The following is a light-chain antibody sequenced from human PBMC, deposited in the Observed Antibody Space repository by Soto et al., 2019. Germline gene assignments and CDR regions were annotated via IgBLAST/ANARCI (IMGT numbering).Light chain of an antibody. V-gene: IGKV1-33*01. Sequence: DIQMTQSPSSLSASVGDRVTITCQASQDISNYLNWYQQKPGKAPKLLIYDAPNLETGVPPRFSGSGSGTDFTFTISSLQPEDIATYYCQQYDNLLRFTFGPGTKVDIK. CDR2: DAP. CDR1: QDISNY. CDR3: QQYDNLLRFT. J-gene: IGKJ3*01.